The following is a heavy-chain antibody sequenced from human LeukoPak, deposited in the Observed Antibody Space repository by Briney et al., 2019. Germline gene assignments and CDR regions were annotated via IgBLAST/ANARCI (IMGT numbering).Heavy chain of an antibody. J-gene: IGHJ5*02. CDR1: GYTFTNYG. CDR2: VSPSSGHT. V-gene: IGHV1-18*01. Sequence: ASVKVSCKAFGYTFTNYGITWLRQAPGQGLEWMGWVSPSSGHTNYTQNLQDRVTMTTDTPTNTAYMELRSLRSEDTAVYYCARDLLWFGEGWFDPWGQGTLVTVSS. D-gene: IGHD3-10*01. CDR3: ARDLLWFGEGWFDP.